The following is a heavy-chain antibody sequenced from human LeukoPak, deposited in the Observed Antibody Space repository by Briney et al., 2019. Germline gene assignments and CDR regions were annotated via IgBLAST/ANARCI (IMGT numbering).Heavy chain of an antibody. V-gene: IGHV3-11*01. Sequence: GGSLRLSCAASGFTFSDYYMSWIRQAPGKGLEWVSYISSSGSTIYYADSVKGRFTISRDNAKNSLYLQMNSLRAEDTAVYYCARSQRGMARDAFDIWGQGTMVTVSS. CDR2: ISSSGSTI. CDR1: GFTFSDYY. D-gene: IGHD6-13*01. CDR3: ARSQRGMARDAFDI. J-gene: IGHJ3*02.